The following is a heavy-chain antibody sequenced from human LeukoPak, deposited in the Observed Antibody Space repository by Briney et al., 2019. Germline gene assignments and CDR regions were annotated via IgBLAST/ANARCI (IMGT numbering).Heavy chain of an antibody. CDR2: MNPNSGNT. CDR3: ARGRALMVRGARLSAFDI. D-gene: IGHD3-10*01. CDR1: GYTFTSYD. Sequence: ASVKVSCKASGYTFTSYDINWVRQATGQGLEWMGWMNPNSGNTGYAQKFQGRVTITRNTSISTAYMELSSLRSEDTAVYYCARGRALMVRGARLSAFDIWGQGTMVTVSS. V-gene: IGHV1-8*01. J-gene: IGHJ3*02.